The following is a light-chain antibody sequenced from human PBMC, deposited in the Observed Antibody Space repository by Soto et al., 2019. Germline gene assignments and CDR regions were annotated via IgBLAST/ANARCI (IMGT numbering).Light chain of an antibody. CDR1: QNIYNW. V-gene: IGKV1-5*01. Sequence: DIQMTQSPSTVSASVGDRVTITCRASQNIYNWLAWYRQKPGKAPKLLMYGASTLEGGVPSRFRGSGSGTEFTLTISGLQPDDFRTYFCHHYSGHWTLRQGTKV. J-gene: IGKJ1*01. CDR3: HHYSGHWT. CDR2: GAS.